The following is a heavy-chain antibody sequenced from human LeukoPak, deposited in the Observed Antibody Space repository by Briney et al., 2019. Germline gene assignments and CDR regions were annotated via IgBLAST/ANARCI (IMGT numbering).Heavy chain of an antibody. J-gene: IGHJ4*02. CDR2: ISYDGSNK. CDR1: GFTFSSCA. D-gene: IGHD2/OR15-2a*01. CDR3: TRDLWQN. V-gene: IGHV3-30-3*01. Sequence: PGRSLRLSCAASGFTFSSCAMHWVRQAPGEGLEWVALISYDGSNKYYADSVKGRSTISRDNSKNTLYLQMNSLRAEDTAVYYCTRDLWQNWGQGTLVTVSS.